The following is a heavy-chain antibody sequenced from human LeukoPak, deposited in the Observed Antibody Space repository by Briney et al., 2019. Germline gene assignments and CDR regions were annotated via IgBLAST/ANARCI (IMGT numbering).Heavy chain of an antibody. CDR1: GFTVSSNY. D-gene: IGHD6-19*01. J-gene: IGHJ4*02. CDR3: ARDRYSSGWYPFDY. Sequence: GGSLRLSCAASGFTVSSNYMSWVRQAPGKGLEWVSVIYSGGSTYYADSVKGRFTISRDNSKNTLYLQMNSLRTEDTAVYYCARDRYSSGWYPFDYWGQGTLATVSS. V-gene: IGHV3-66*01. CDR2: IYSGGST.